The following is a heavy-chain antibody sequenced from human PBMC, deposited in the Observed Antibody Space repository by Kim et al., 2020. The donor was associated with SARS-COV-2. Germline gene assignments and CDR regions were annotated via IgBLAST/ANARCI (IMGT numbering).Heavy chain of an antibody. V-gene: IGHV3-30*18. Sequence: GGSLRLSCAASGFTFSSYGMHWVRQAPGKGLEWVAVISYDGSNKYYADSVKGRFTISRDNSKNTLYLQMNSLRAEDTAVYYCANYGGKIGGGSWGQGTMVTVSS. CDR2: ISYDGSNK. CDR3: ANYGGKIGGGS. CDR1: GFTFSSYG. D-gene: IGHD4-17*01. J-gene: IGHJ3*01.